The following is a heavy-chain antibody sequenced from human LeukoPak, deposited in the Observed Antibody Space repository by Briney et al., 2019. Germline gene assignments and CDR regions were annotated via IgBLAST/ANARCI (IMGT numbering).Heavy chain of an antibody. J-gene: IGHJ4*02. CDR2: ISHSGTYI. Sequence: GGSLRLSCAASGFTFSSYGMSWVRQAPGKGLEWVSSISHSGTYIYYADSVKGRFTISRDNAKNSLYLQMNSLRAEDTAVYYCAKDIESYSSSWYYFDYWGQGTLVTVSS. D-gene: IGHD6-13*01. V-gene: IGHV3-21*01. CDR1: GFTFSSYG. CDR3: AKDIESYSSSWYYFDY.